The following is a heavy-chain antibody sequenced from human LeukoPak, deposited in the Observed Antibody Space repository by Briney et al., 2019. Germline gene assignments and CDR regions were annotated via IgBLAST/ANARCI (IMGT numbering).Heavy chain of an antibody. CDR3: AEDLAVRGVWYFDY. D-gene: IGHD3-10*01. CDR1: GFTFSSYA. J-gene: IGHJ4*02. CDR2: ISGSGGST. Sequence: GGSLRLSCAASGFTFSSYAMSWVRQAPGKGLEWVSAISGSGGSTYYADSVKGRFTISRDNSKNTLYLQMNSLRAEDTAVYYCAEDLAVRGVWYFDYWGQGTLVTVSS. V-gene: IGHV3-23*01.